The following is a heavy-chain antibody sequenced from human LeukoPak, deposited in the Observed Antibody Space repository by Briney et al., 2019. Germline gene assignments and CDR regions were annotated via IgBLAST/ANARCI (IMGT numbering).Heavy chain of an antibody. D-gene: IGHD2-15*01. CDR2: ISSSSSYI. Sequence: PGGSLRLSCGASGFTFSSYSMKWVRQAPGKGLEWVSSISSSSSYIYYADSVKGRFTISRDSSKNTLFPQMNRLRPEDAAVYYCAKAPVTTCRGAFCYPFDYWGLGTLVTVSS. CDR1: GFTFSSYS. V-gene: IGHV3-21*04. CDR3: AKAPVTTCRGAFCYPFDY. J-gene: IGHJ4*02.